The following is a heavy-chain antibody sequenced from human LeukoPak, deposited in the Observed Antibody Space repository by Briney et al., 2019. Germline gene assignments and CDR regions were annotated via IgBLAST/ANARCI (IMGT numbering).Heavy chain of an antibody. V-gene: IGHV3-20*04. D-gene: IGHD6-19*01. CDR1: GFTFDDYG. Sequence: GGSLRLSRAASGFTFDDYGLSWVRQAPGKGLEWVSTINWNGGSTGYADSVKGRFTISRDNAKNSLYLQMNSLRAEDTALYYCARVSDISVAAYFDYWGQGTLVTVSS. CDR3: ARVSDISVAAYFDY. CDR2: INWNGGST. J-gene: IGHJ4*02.